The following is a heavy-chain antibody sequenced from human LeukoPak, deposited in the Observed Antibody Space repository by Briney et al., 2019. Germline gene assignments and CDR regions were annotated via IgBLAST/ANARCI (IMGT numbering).Heavy chain of an antibody. D-gene: IGHD3-10*02. CDR2: MSSSGSTI. J-gene: IGHJ6*04. CDR1: GFTFSSYE. CDR3: AELGITMIGGV. V-gene: IGHV3-48*03. Sequence: GGSLRLSCAASGFTFSSYEMNWVRQAPGKGLEWVSYMSSSGSTIYYADSVKGRFTISRDNAKNSLYLQMNSLRAEDTAVYYCAELGITMIGGVWGKGTTVTISS.